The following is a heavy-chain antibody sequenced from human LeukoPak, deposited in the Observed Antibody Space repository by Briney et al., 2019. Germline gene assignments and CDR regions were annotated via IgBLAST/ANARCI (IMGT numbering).Heavy chain of an antibody. V-gene: IGHV3-48*01. CDR3: ARGFSSSWSGNDY. CDR1: GFTFSSFS. J-gene: IGHJ4*02. D-gene: IGHD6-13*01. Sequence: PGGSLRLSCAASGFTFSSFSMNWVRQAPGKGLEWVSYISSSPTTIYYADSVKGRFTISRDNAKKSLYLQMNSLRAEDTAVYYCARGFSSSWSGNDYWGQGTLVTVSS. CDR2: ISSSPTTI.